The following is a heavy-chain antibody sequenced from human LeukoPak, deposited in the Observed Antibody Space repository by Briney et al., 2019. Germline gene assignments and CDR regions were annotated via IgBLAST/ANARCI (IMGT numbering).Heavy chain of an antibody. D-gene: IGHD3-10*01. V-gene: IGHV4-34*01. Sequence: KPSETLSLTCAVYGGSFSGYYWSWIRQPPGKGLEWIGEINHSGSTNFNPSLKSRVTLSVDTSKNQFSLKLSSVTAADTAVYYCARVWFGEFHSFYYYMDVWGKGTTVTISS. CDR3: ARVWFGEFHSFYYYMDV. CDR1: GGSFSGYY. J-gene: IGHJ6*03. CDR2: INHSGST.